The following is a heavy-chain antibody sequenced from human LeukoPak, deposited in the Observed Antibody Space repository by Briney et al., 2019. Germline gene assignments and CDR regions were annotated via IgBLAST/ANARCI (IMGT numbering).Heavy chain of an antibody. CDR2: MRGKNYGGTT. CDR1: GFTFGDYA. V-gene: IGHV3-49*03. J-gene: IGHJ3*02. D-gene: IGHD3-22*01. CDR3: TRVPIRTVTMIVVIRGHDAFGI. Sequence: PGGSLRLSCTASGFTFGDYATSWFRQAPGKGLEWVGFMRGKNYGGTTEYAASVKDRFTISRDDSKSIAYLQMNSLKTEDTAVYYCTRVPIRTVTMIVVIRGHDAFGIWGQGTTVTVSS.